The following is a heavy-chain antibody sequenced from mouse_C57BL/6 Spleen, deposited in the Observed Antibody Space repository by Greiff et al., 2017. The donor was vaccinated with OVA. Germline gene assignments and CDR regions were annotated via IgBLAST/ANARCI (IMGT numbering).Heavy chain of an antibody. CDR3: ARNYYGSSFY. D-gene: IGHD1-1*01. V-gene: IGHV5-17*01. CDR2: ISSGSSTI. J-gene: IGHJ2*01. CDR1: GFTFSDYG. Sequence: DVMLVESGGGLVKPGGSLKLSCAASGFTFSDYGMHWVRQAPEKGLEWVAYISSGSSTIYYADTVKGRFTISRDNAKNTLFLQMTSLRSEDTAMYYCARNYYGSSFYWGQGTTLTVSS.